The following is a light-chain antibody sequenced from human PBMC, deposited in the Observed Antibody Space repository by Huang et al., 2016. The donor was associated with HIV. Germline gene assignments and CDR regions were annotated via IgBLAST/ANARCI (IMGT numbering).Light chain of an antibody. CDR1: QSVSSN. CDR3: QQYNNWPLT. V-gene: IGKV3-15*01. CDR2: GAS. Sequence: EIVMTQSPATLAVFPGERATLSCRASQSVSSNLAWYQQKPGQAPRLLIYGASTRATGIPTRCSGGGSGTEFTLTISSLQSEDFAVYYCQQYNNWPLTFGGGTKVEIK. J-gene: IGKJ4*01.